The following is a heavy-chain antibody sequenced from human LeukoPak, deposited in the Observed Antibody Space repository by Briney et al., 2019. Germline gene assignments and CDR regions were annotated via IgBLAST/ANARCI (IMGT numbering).Heavy chain of an antibody. CDR2: IWYDGSNK. Sequence: HPGGSLRLSCAASGFTFSSYGMHWVRQAPGEGLEWVAVIWYDGSNKYYADSVKGRFTISRDNSKNTLYLQMNSLRAEDTAVYYCARAIVATYRFDYWGQGTLVTVSS. CDR1: GFTFSSYG. CDR3: ARAIVATYRFDY. D-gene: IGHD5-12*01. V-gene: IGHV3-33*01. J-gene: IGHJ4*02.